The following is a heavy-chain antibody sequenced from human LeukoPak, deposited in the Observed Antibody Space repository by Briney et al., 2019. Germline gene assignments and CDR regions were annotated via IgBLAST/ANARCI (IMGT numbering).Heavy chain of an antibody. V-gene: IGHV4-38-2*02. J-gene: IGHJ4*02. CDR1: GYSISSGYY. CDR2: IYHSGST. Sequence: PSETLSLTCTVSGYSISSGYYWGWIRQPPGKGLEWIGSIYHSGSTYYSPSLKSRVTISVDTSKNQFSLKLSSVTAADTAVYYCARDSSSWTYFDYWGQGTLVTVSS. CDR3: ARDSSSWTYFDY. D-gene: IGHD6-13*01.